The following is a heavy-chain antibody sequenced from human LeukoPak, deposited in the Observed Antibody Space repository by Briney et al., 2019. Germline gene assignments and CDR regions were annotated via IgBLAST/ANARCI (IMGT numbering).Heavy chain of an antibody. V-gene: IGHV3-66*01. CDR3: ARILATTDAFDI. J-gene: IGHJ3*02. D-gene: IGHD2-15*01. CDR2: SYSGGSS. CDR1: GFTINNNY. Sequence: PWGSLRLSCAASGFTINNNYMTCIRQAPGKGLEWVSGSYSGGSSYYADSVKGRFTMSRDSSKNTVNLQMTTLTVEDTAVYYCARILATTDAFDIWGQGTMVTVSS.